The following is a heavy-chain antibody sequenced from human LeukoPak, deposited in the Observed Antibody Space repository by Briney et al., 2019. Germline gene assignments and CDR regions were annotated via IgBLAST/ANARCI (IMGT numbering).Heavy chain of an antibody. CDR3: ARDRRYDFWSGYPYYYYYYMDV. J-gene: IGHJ6*03. V-gene: IGHV1-69*15. D-gene: IGHD3-3*01. Sequence: GASLQVSCEACGGTFSSYGSRGVREARGKGGEGRGRIIPIFGKANYAETLQGRVPITADESTSTAYMELSSLRSEDTAVYHCARDRRYDFWSGYPYYYYYYMDVWGKGTMVTVSS. CDR2: IIPIFGKA. CDR1: GGTFSSYG.